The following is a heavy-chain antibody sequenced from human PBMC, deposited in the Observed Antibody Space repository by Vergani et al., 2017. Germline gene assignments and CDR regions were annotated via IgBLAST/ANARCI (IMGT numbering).Heavy chain of an antibody. D-gene: IGHD2-2*03. CDR1: GFTFSSYG. J-gene: IGHJ6*03. CDR3: AKDVGYCSSTSCSNYYYYYMDV. V-gene: IGHV3-30*18. CDR2: ISYDGSNK. Sequence: QVQLVESGGGVVQPGRSLRLSCAASGFTFSSYGMHWVRQAPGKGLEWVAVISYDGSNKYYADSVKGRFTISRDNSKNTLYLQMNSLRAEDTAVYYCAKDVGYCSSTSCSNYYYYYMDVWGKXP.